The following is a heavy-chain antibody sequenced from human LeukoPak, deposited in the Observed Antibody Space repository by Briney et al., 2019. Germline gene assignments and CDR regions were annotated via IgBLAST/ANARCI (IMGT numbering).Heavy chain of an antibody. V-gene: IGHV3-11*01. J-gene: IGHJ6*02. D-gene: IGHD3-22*01. CDR1: GFSFSDYY. CDR2: ISGSGSDL. Sequence: GGSLRLSCVACGFSFSDYYMSWIRQAPGRGLEWISYISGSGSDLYYADSVKGRLTISRDNANNSLYLQMNSLRAEDTAVYYCARSIGYYYTMDVWGQGTMVTVSS. CDR3: ARSIGYYYTMDV.